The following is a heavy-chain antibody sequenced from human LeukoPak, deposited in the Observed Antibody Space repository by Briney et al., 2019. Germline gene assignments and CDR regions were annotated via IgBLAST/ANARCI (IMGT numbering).Heavy chain of an antibody. D-gene: IGHD2-2*01. V-gene: IGHV4-4*07. CDR2: IYTSGST. CDR1: GGSIRSYY. Sequence: SETLSFTCTVSGGSIRSYYWNWVRRPAGKGLEWIGRIYTSGSTNYNPSLKSRVTMSVDTSKNQFSLRLSSVTAADTAVYYCARDALYCSSTSCYRYWYFDLWGRGTLVTVSS. CDR3: ARDALYCSSTSCYRYWYFDL. J-gene: IGHJ2*01.